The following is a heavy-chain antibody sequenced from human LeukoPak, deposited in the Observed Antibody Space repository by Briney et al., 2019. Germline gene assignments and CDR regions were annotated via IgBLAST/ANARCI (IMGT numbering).Heavy chain of an antibody. V-gene: IGHV4-34*01. D-gene: IGHD6-13*01. CDR3: ARRRAAAAGTAEYFQH. Sequence: SETLSLTCAVYGGSLSGYYWSWIRQPPGKGLEWIGEINHSGSTNYNPSLKSRVTISVDTSKNRFSLKLSSVTAADTAVYYCARRRAAAAGTAEYFQHWGQGTLVTVSS. CDR2: INHSGST. CDR1: GGSLSGYY. J-gene: IGHJ1*01.